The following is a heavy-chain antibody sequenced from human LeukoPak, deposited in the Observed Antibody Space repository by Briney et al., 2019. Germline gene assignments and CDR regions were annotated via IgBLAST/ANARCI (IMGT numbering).Heavy chain of an antibody. CDR1: GYTFRSYG. CDR2: ISPYSRNT. J-gene: IGHJ4*02. D-gene: IGHD5-18*01. CDR3: ARSQEGYSYDTPNFDY. Sequence: ASVKVSCKASGYTFRSYGINWVRQAPGQGLEWVGWISPYSRNTNYAQKFQGRVTITADESTSTAYMELSSLRSEDTAVYYCARSQEGYSYDTPNFDYWGQGTLVTVSS. V-gene: IGHV1-18*01.